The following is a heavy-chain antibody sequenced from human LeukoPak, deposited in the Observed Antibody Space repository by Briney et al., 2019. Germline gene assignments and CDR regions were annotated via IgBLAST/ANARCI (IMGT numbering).Heavy chain of an antibody. CDR1: GYTFTSYG. D-gene: IGHD1-1*01. CDR2: ISAYNGNT. J-gene: IGHJ3*02. Sequence: ASVRVSCKASGYTFTSYGISWVRQAPGQGLEWMGWISAYNGNTNYAQKLQGRVTMTTDTSTSTAYMELRSLRSDDTAVYYCAVYNGVHDAFDIWGQGTMVTVSS. V-gene: IGHV1-18*01. CDR3: AVYNGVHDAFDI.